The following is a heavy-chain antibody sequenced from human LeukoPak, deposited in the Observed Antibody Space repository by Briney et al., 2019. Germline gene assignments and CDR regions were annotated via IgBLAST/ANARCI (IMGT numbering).Heavy chain of an antibody. CDR3: ARGLTTTPNHFDP. CDR2: ISHEGSAK. V-gene: IGHV3-30*03. Sequence: GGSLTLSCAASGFSFGSYGIHWVRQAPGKGLEWVAVISHEGSAKYHADSVKGRFTVSRDNSKNMVYLQMNSLRAEETAIYYCARGLTTTPNHFDPWGQGTLVTVSS. J-gene: IGHJ5*02. CDR1: GFSFGSYG. D-gene: IGHD4-17*01.